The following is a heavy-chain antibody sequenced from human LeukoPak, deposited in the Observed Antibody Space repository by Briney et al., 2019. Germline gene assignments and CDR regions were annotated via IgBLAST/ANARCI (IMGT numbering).Heavy chain of an antibody. CDR2: IYYSGST. V-gene: IGHV4-59*08. J-gene: IGHJ4*02. CDR1: GGSISGYY. CDR3: ARHRVGAGKYFDY. D-gene: IGHD1-26*01. Sequence: SETLSLTCTVSGGSISGYYWSWIRQPPGKGLEWIGYIYYSGSTNYNPSLKSRVTISVDTSKNQFSLKLSSVTAADTAVYYCARHRVGAGKYFDYWGQGTLVTASS.